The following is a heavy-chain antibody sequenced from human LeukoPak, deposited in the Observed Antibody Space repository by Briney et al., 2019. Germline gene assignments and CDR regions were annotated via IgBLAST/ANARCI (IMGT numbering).Heavy chain of an antibody. CDR2: IYHSGST. D-gene: IGHD3/OR15-3a*01. CDR1: GGSISSGGYY. V-gene: IGHV4-39*07. CDR3: ARVLGLGLAPLSNWFDP. Sequence: SETLSLTCTVSGGSISSGGYYWSWIRQHPGKGLEWIGSIYHSGSTYYNPSLKSRVTISVDTSKNQFSQKLSSVTAADTAVYYCARVLGLGLAPLSNWFDPWGQGTLVTVSS. J-gene: IGHJ5*02.